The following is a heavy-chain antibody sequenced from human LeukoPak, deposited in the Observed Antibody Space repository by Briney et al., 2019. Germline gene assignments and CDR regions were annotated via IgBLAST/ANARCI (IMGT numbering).Heavy chain of an antibody. V-gene: IGHV4-59*12. CDR1: GGSISSYY. CDR3: AKVYGSAEGFDP. Sequence: SETLSLTCSVSGGSISSYYWSWIRQPPGKGLEWIGYIYYSGSTNYNPSLKSRVTMSVDTSKNQFSLKLSSVTAADTAVYYCAKVYGSAEGFDPWGQGTLVTVSS. D-gene: IGHD3-10*01. J-gene: IGHJ5*02. CDR2: IYYSGST.